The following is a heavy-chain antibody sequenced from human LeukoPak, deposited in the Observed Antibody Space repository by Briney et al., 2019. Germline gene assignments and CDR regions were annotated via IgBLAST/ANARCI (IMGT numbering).Heavy chain of an antibody. Sequence: GGSLRLSCAASGFTVSDNYMSWVRQAPGKGLEWVSVMYSGGDAYYANSVKGRFTFSRDISKNTLFLQMNGLTTEDTAMYYCARDAPQVPAAGVLASWGQGTLVTVSS. CDR2: MYSGGDA. V-gene: IGHV3-53*01. D-gene: IGHD6-13*01. J-gene: IGHJ5*02. CDR1: GFTVSDNY. CDR3: ARDAPQVPAAGVLAS.